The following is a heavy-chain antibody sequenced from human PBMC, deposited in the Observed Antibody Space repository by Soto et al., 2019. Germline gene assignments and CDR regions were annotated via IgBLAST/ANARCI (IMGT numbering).Heavy chain of an antibody. D-gene: IGHD3-16*01. CDR3: AREGGTLAVMYFDY. CDR2: ISAHNGNT. Sequence: ASVKVSCKTSGYTFTSYGISWVRQAPGQGLEWMGWISAHNGNTNYAQKIQGRVTMTTDTSTSTAYMELRSLRSDDTAVYYCAREGGTLAVMYFDYWGQGTLVTVSS. J-gene: IGHJ4*02. CDR1: GYTFTSYG. V-gene: IGHV1-18*01.